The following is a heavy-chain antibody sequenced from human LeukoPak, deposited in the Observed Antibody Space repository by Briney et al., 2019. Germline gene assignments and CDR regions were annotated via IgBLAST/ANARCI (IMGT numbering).Heavy chain of an antibody. CDR1: GGSISSGGYY. V-gene: IGHV4-31*03. Sequence: SQTLSLTCTVSGGSISSGGYYWSWIRQHPGKGLEWIGYIYYSGSTYYNPSLKSRVTISVDTSKNQFSLKLCSVTAADTAVYYCASPLYGSGSYRYAFDIWGQGTMVTVSS. D-gene: IGHD3-10*01. CDR3: ASPLYGSGSYRYAFDI. CDR2: IYYSGST. J-gene: IGHJ3*02.